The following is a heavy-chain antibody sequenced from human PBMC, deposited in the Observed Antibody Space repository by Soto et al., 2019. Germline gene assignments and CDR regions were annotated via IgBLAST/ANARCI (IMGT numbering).Heavy chain of an antibody. D-gene: IGHD6-19*01. CDR2: IDPSGGAT. CDR1: GYTFTSHY. V-gene: IGHV1-46*03. CDR3: SRGLWQWLFDY. J-gene: IGHJ4*02. Sequence: QVQLVQSGAEVKKPGASVMVSCRASGYTFTSHYMHWVRQAPGQGLEWMGMIDPSGGATTYAQKFQDRDTITRDTSTTTVYMELSSLRPEDTAVYSCSRGLWQWLFDYWGQGTLVTVSS.